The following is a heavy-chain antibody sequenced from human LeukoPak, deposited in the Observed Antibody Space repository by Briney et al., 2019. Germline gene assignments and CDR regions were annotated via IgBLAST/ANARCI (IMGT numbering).Heavy chain of an antibody. Sequence: SETLSLTCTVSGGSISSSSYYWGWIRQPPGKGLEWIGSIYHSGSTYYNPSLKSRVTLSVDTSKTQFSLRLSSVTAADTAVYYCAREDSGSYYNYYYFYMDVWGKGTTVTISS. J-gene: IGHJ6*03. D-gene: IGHD3-10*01. CDR1: GGSISSSSYY. CDR2: IYHSGST. V-gene: IGHV4-39*07. CDR3: AREDSGSYYNYYYFYMDV.